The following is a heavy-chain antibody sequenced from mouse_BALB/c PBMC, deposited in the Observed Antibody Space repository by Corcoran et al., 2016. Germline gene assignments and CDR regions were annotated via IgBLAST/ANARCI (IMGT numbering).Heavy chain of an antibody. CDR3: ARLAYSGYDGFAY. CDR2: FYPRSASI. V-gene: IGHV1-62-2*01. D-gene: IGHD2-14*01. CDR1: GYTFTEYV. Sequence: VQLQQSGTELVKPGTSVTLSCKASGYTFTEYVIHWVKQGSGQGLEWSVWFYPRSASIKYNEKFRDKATLTADKSSRTVYMELSRLTSEDSALYFCARLAYSGYDGFAYWCQGTLVTVSA. J-gene: IGHJ3*01.